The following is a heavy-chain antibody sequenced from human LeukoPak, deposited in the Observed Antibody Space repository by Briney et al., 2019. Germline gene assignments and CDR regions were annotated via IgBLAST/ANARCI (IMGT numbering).Heavy chain of an antibody. V-gene: IGHV1-46*01. J-gene: IGHJ4*02. CDR2: INPSGGST. Sequence: GASVKVSCKASGYTFTSYYMHWVRQAPGQGLEWMGIINPSGGSTSYAQKFQGRVTMTRDTSTSTVYMELSSLRAEDTAVYYCASESHYGSGSYSLVDYWGQGTLVTVSS. CDR3: ASESHYGSGSYSLVDY. CDR1: GYTFTSYY. D-gene: IGHD3-10*01.